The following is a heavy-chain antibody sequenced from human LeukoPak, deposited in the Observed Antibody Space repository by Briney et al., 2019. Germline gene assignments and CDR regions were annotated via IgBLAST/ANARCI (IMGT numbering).Heavy chain of an antibody. Sequence: GGSLRLSCAASGFSFSNAWMSWVRQAPGKGLEWVGRIKSKTDGGTTDYAAPVKGRFTISRDDSKNTLYLQMNSLKTEDTAVYYCTTAGAAAGTVDYWGQGTLVTVSS. CDR1: GFSFSNAW. CDR2: IKSKTDGGTT. CDR3: TTAGAAAGTVDY. V-gene: IGHV3-15*01. J-gene: IGHJ4*02. D-gene: IGHD6-13*01.